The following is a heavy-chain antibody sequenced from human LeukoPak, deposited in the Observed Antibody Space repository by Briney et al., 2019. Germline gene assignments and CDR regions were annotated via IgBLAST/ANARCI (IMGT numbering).Heavy chain of an antibody. CDR2: IYSGGST. J-gene: IGHJ4*02. Sequence: GGSLRLSCAASGFTVSSNYMSWVRQAPGKGLEWVSVIYSGGSTYYADSVKGRFTISRDNSKNTLYLQMNSLRAEDTAVYYCAKLAFGEFTDCWGQGTLVTISS. CDR3: AKLAFGEFTDC. CDR1: GFTVSSNY. V-gene: IGHV3-53*01. D-gene: IGHD3-10*01.